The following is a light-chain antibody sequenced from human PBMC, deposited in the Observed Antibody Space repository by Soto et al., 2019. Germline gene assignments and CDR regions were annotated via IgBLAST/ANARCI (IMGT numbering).Light chain of an antibody. V-gene: IGLV2-14*01. Sequence: QSALTQPASVSGSPGQSITLSCTGSISDIGDYDYVSWYQQHPGKAPKVLISEVSNRPSGVSNRFSGSKSGNTASLPISGLQAEDEADYYCNSYATGNTRVFGTGTKVTVL. CDR1: ISDIGDYDY. CDR3: NSYATGNTRV. CDR2: EVS. J-gene: IGLJ1*01.